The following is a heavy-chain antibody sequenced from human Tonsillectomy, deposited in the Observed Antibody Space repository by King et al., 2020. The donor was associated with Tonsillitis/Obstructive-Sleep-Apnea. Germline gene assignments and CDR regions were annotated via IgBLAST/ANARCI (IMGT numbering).Heavy chain of an antibody. V-gene: IGHV3-33*01. J-gene: IGHJ6*02. D-gene: IGHD5-24*01. CDR1: GFTFSTYG. CDR3: ARDGVGMATPGYYGMDV. Sequence: VQLVESGGGVVQPGRSLRLSCAASGFTFSTYGMDWVRQAPGKGLEWVAVIWYDGSNKYYADSVKGRFTISRDNPKNTLYLQMNSLRAEDTAVYYCARDGVGMATPGYYGMDVWGQGTTVTVSS. CDR2: IWYDGSNK.